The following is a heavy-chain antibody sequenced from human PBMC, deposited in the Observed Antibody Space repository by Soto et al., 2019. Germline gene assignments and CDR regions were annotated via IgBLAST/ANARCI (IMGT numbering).Heavy chain of an antibody. Sequence: ASVKVSCKASGNTFTRSTIHWVRQAPGERLEWMGWINAGNGHSKYPQNFQGRVTITRDTSASTVYMELSSLRSEDTAVYYCARTPSRVTEGYYFDYWGQGTLVTVPQ. V-gene: IGHV1-3*01. CDR3: ARTPSRVTEGYYFDY. CDR2: INAGNGHS. D-gene: IGHD2-21*02. CDR1: GNTFTRST. J-gene: IGHJ4*02.